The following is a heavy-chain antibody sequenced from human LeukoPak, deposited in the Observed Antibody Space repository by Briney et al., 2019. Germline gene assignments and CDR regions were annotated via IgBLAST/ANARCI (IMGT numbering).Heavy chain of an antibody. J-gene: IGHJ4*02. CDR2: XSGSVGST. Sequence: XVSXXSGSVGSTYYADSVKGRFTISRDNSKNTLYLQMNSLRAEDTAVYYCAKDLEQLVPNDFDYWGQGTLVTVSS. CDR3: AKDLEQLVPNDFDY. D-gene: IGHD6-13*01. V-gene: IGHV3-23*01.